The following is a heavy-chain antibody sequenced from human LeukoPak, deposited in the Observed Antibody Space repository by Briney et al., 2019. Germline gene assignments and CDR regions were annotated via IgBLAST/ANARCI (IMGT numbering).Heavy chain of an antibody. CDR3: ASEGH. V-gene: IGHV3-30*04. CDR2: ISYDGSNK. Sequence: PGRSLRLSCAASGFTFSSSAMHWVRQAPGKGLEWVAVISYDGSNKYYADSVKGRFTISRDNSKNTLHLQMNSLRAEDTAVYYCASEGHWGQGTLVTVSS. J-gene: IGHJ4*02. CDR1: GFTFSSSA.